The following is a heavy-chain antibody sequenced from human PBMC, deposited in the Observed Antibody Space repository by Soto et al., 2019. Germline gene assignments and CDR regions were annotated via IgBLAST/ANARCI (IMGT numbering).Heavy chain of an antibody. Sequence: EVQLVESGGGLVQPGGSLRLSCAASGFTFSSCSMNWVRQAPGKGLEWVSYISSSSSTIYYADSVKGRFTISRDNAKNSLYLQMNSLRDEDTAVYYCARDQYSSSWFSNWFDPWGQGTLVTVSS. CDR1: GFTFSSCS. V-gene: IGHV3-48*02. CDR3: ARDQYSSSWFSNWFDP. J-gene: IGHJ5*02. CDR2: ISSSSSTI. D-gene: IGHD6-13*01.